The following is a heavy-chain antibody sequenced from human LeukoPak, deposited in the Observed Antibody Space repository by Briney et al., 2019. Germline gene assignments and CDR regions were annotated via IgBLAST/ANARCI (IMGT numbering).Heavy chain of an antibody. J-gene: IGHJ6*02. D-gene: IGHD5-12*01. V-gene: IGHV3-30*02. CDR2: IRYDGSNK. CDR3: AKDQRQWLRLSYYYYGMDV. CDR1: GFTFSSYG. Sequence: PGGSLRLSCAASGFTFSSYGMHWVRQAPGKGLEGVAFIRYDGSNKYSADSVKGRFTISRDNSKNTLYLQMNSLRAEDTAVYYCAKDQRQWLRLSYYYYGMDVWGQGTTVTVSS.